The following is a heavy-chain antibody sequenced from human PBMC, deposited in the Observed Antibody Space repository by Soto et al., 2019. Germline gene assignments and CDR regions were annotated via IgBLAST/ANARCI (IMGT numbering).Heavy chain of an antibody. V-gene: IGHV3-49*04. J-gene: IGHJ6*02. D-gene: IGHD4-4*01. CDR1: GFTFGDYA. CDR2: IRSKAYGGTT. CDR3: TRDRPTVTKYYYYGMDV. Sequence: GGSLRLSCTASGFTFGDYAMSWVRQAPGKGLEWVGFIRSKAYGGTTEYAASVKGRFTISRDDSKSIAYLQMNSLKTEDTAVYYCTRDRPTVTKYYYYGMDVWGQGTTVTVSS.